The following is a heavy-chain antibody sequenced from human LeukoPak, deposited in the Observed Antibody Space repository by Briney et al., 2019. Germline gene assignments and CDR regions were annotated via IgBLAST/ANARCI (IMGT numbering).Heavy chain of an antibody. CDR1: GFTFNFAA. CDR2: IIGNGFST. Sequence: GGCLRVSSAASGFTFNFAAMNWVPQSPGKGLEWVATIIGNGFSTYYADSVSGRFTISRDNSQNTLFLQMNSLRAEDTAIYYCAKGRRDGYNFPLFDFWGHGALVTVSS. V-gene: IGHV3-23*01. J-gene: IGHJ4*01. CDR3: AKGRRDGYNFPLFDF. D-gene: IGHD5-24*01.